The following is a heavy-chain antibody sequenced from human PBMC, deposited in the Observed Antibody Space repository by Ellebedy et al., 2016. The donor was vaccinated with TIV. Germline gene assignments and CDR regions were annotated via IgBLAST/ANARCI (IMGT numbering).Heavy chain of an antibody. V-gene: IGHV3-NL1*01. Sequence: PGGSLRLSCAASGFTFSSYDMHWVRQAPGKGLEWVSGIICSGGGISYADSVKGRFTISRDNSKSMVHLEMNSLSPEDTAVDYCAKDLTSGDGYWVFDQWGQGTLVTVSS. CDR3: AKDLTSGDGYWVFDQ. D-gene: IGHD5-18*01. CDR2: IICSGGGI. CDR1: GFTFSSYD. J-gene: IGHJ4*02.